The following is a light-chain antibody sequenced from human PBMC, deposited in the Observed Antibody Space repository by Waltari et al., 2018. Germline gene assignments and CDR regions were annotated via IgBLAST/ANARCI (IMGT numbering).Light chain of an antibody. CDR2: DAF. CDR1: EDITTY. Sequence: DIQMTQSPSSLSASVGDRVTITCQASEDITTYINWYQQKPGKAPKLLIYDAFNLQTGVPSRFSGGGSGTSFTLTISSLQPEDVATYYCQHHANVPLSFGGGTKVEVK. J-gene: IGKJ4*01. CDR3: QHHANVPLS. V-gene: IGKV1-33*01.